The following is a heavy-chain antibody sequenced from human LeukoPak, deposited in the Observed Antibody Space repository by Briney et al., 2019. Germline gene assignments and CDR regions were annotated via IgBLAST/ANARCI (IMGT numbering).Heavy chain of an antibody. CDR1: GFTFSSYA. J-gene: IGHJ4*02. D-gene: IGHD3-3*01. CDR3: AKSGGSGYVYYFDY. V-gene: IGHV3-23*01. CDR2: ISGSGGST. Sequence: PGESLRLSCAASGFTFSSYAMSWVRQAPGKGLEWVSAISGSGGSTYYADSVKGRLTISRDNSKNTLYLQMNSLRAEDTAVYYCAKSGGSGYVYYFDYWGQGTLVTVSS.